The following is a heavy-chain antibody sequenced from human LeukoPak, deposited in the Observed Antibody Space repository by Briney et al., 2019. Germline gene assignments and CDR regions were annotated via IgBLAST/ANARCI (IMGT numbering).Heavy chain of an antibody. CDR1: GFTFSSYA. J-gene: IGHJ3*01. Sequence: GGSLRLSCAASGFTFSSYAMSWVRQAPRKGLEWVSGISGSGGSTFFADSVKGRFTISRDSSKNTLNLQMNSLRAEDTAVYYCAKDRGFSGSSTFDFWGQGTMVTVSS. CDR3: AKDRGFSGSSTFDF. CDR2: ISGSGGST. V-gene: IGHV3-23*01. D-gene: IGHD1-26*01.